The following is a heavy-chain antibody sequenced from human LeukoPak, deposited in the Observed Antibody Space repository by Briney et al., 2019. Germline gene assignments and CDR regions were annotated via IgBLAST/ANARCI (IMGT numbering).Heavy chain of an antibody. V-gene: IGHV4-34*01. Sequence: SETLSLTCAVYGGSFSGYYWSWIRQPPGKGLEWIGEINHSGSTNYNPSLKSRVTISVDTSKNQFSLKLSSVTAADTAVYYCARGNGIAARLDYWGQGTLVTVSS. CDR2: INHSGST. CDR3: ARGNGIAARLDY. D-gene: IGHD6-6*01. J-gene: IGHJ4*02. CDR1: GGSFSGYY.